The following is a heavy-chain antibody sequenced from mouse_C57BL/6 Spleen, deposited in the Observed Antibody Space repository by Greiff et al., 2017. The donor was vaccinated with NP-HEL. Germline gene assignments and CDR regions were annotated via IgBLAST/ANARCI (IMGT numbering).Heavy chain of an antibody. CDR1: GYTFTDYE. J-gene: IGHJ4*01. CDR3: TPVVAYYYAMDY. V-gene: IGHV1-15*01. Sequence: VQLQQSGAELVRPGASVTLSCKASGYTFTDYEMHWVKQTPVHGLEWIGAIDPETGGTAYNQKFKGKAILTADKSSSTAYMELRSLTSEDSAVYYCTPVVAYYYAMDYWGQGTSVTVSS. CDR2: IDPETGGT. D-gene: IGHD1-1*01.